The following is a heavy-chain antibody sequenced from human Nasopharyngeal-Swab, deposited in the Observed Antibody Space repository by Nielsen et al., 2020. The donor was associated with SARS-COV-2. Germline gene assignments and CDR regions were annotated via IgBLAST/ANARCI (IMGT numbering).Heavy chain of an antibody. CDR3: ARDLPAMANDAFDI. CDR1: GFTFSSYS. D-gene: IGHD5-18*01. CDR2: ISSSSSTI. Sequence: GGSLRLSCAASGFTFSSYSMNWVRQAPGKGLEWVSYISSSSSTIYYADSVKGRFTISRDNSKNTLYLQMNSLRAEDTAVYYCARDLPAMANDAFDIWGQGTTVTVS. V-gene: IGHV3-48*01. J-gene: IGHJ3*02.